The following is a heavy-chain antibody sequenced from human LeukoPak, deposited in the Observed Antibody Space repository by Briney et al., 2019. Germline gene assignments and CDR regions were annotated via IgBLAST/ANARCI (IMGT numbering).Heavy chain of an antibody. CDR2: INPSGGST. CDR1: GYTFTSYY. Sequence: ASVKVSCKASGYTFTSYYMHWVRQAPGQGLEWMGIINPSGGSTSYAQKFQGRVTMTEDTSTDTAYMELSSLRSEDTAVYYCATDTVTGSSGYLPDYWGQGTLVTVSS. D-gene: IGHD3-22*01. J-gene: IGHJ4*02. CDR3: ATDTVTGSSGYLPDY. V-gene: IGHV1-46*01.